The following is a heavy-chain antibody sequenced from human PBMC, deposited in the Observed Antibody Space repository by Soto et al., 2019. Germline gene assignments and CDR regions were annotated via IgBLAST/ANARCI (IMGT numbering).Heavy chain of an antibody. V-gene: IGHV1-3*01. J-gene: IGHJ1*01. CDR1: GYTFTNYA. CDR2: INAGSGNT. D-gene: IGHD6-13*01. CDR3: ACEQQLATFQH. Sequence: QVPLVQSGAEVKKPGASVKVSCKASGYTFTNYAIHWVRQAPGQRLEGMGWINAGSGNTKYSQRFEGRVSITRDTPASTAYMEVSSLTSEDTAVYYCACEQQLATFQHWGQGTLVTVSS.